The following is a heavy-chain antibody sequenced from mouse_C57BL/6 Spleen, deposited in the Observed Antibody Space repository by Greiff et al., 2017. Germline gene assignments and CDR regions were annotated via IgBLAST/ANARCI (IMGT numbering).Heavy chain of an antibody. V-gene: IGHV1-55*01. CDR2: IYPGSGST. D-gene: IGHD2-3*01. J-gene: IGHJ2*01. CDR1: GYTFTSYW. Sequence: QVQLQQPGAELVKPGASVKMSCKASGYTFTSYWITWVKQRPGQGLEWIGDIYPGSGSTNYNEKFKSKATLTVDTSSSTAYMQLSSLTSEDSAVYYCAREGIYDGYYHFDYWGQGTTRTVSS. CDR3: AREGIYDGYYHFDY.